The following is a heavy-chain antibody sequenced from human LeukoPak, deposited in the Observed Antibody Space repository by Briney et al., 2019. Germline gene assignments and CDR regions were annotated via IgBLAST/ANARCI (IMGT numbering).Heavy chain of an antibody. CDR1: GGSFSGFY. CDR2: IDLSGDT. Sequence: SETLSLTCTVYGGSFSGFYWTWIRQSPGQGLEWIGEIDLSGDTTYNPSLEGRVTVSVDTSKNQFSLRLSSVTAADTAVYYCARGRGTGTGGNWFDPWGQGTLVTVSS. CDR3: ARGRGTGTGGNWFDP. J-gene: IGHJ5*02. D-gene: IGHD1-1*01. V-gene: IGHV4-34*01.